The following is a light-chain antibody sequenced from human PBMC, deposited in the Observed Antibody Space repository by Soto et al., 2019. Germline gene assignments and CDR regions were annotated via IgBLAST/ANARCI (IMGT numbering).Light chain of an antibody. V-gene: IGKV3-20*01. Sequence: EIVLTQSPGTLSLSPGERATLSCRASQSVSSSYLAWYQQKPGQAPRLLIYGASSRATGIPDRFSGSGSGTDFTLTISRLEPEDFALHYCQHYGSSPFTFGPGTKVDIK. J-gene: IGKJ3*01. CDR2: GAS. CDR1: QSVSSSY. CDR3: QHYGSSPFT.